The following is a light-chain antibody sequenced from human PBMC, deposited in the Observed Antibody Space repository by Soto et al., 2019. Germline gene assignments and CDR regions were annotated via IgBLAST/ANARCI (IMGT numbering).Light chain of an antibody. CDR1: QSVSNNY. V-gene: IGKV3-20*01. CDR2: GAS. CDR3: KQYGSSPLT. J-gene: IGKJ4*01. Sequence: EIVLTQSPGTLSLSPGERATLSCRASQSVSNNYLTWYQQKPGQAPRFLIYGASSRATGIPDRFSGSGSGTDFTLTISRLEPEDFAVYYCKQYGSSPLTFGGGTKVEIK.